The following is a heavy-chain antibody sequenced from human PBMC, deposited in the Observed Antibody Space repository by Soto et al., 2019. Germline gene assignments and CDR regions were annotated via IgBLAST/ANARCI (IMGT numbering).Heavy chain of an antibody. J-gene: IGHJ4*02. CDR2: INAGNGNT. V-gene: IGHV1-3*01. Sequence: QVQLVQSGAEVKKPGASVKVSCKASGYTFTSYAMHWVRQAPGQRLEWMGWINAGNGNTKYSQKFQGRVTITRDTSASTACMQLSSLRSEDTAVYYCARGRQWLDHHGDYWGQGTLVTVSS. D-gene: IGHD6-19*01. CDR3: ARGRQWLDHHGDY. CDR1: GYTFTSYA.